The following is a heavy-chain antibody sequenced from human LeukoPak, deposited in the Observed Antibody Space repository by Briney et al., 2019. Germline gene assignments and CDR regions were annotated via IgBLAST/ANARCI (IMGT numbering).Heavy chain of an antibody. J-gene: IGHJ1*01. CDR2: ISWNSGSI. CDR1: GFTFDDYA. V-gene: IGHV3-9*01. CDR3: AKGIGPLWEVPVYFQH. D-gene: IGHD1-26*01. Sequence: GGSLRLSCAASGFTFDDYAMHWARQAPGKGLEWVSGISWNSGSIGYADSVKGRFTISRDNAKNSLYLQMNSLRAEDTALYYCAKGIGPLWEVPVYFQHWGQGTLVTVSS.